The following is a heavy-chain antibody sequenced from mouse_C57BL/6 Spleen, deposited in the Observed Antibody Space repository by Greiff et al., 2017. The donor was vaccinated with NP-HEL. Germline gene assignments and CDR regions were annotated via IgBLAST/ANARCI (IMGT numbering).Heavy chain of an antibody. D-gene: IGHD2-1*01. J-gene: IGHJ3*01. CDR1: GFTFSDYG. Sequence: EVKLVESGGGLVKPGGSLKLSCAASGFTFSDYGMHWVRQAPEKGLEWVAYISSGSSTIYYADTVKGRFTISRDNAKNTLFLQMTSLRSEDTAMYYCARNFYYGNYGFAYWGQGTLVTVSA. CDR2: ISSGSSTI. CDR3: ARNFYYGNYGFAY. V-gene: IGHV5-17*01.